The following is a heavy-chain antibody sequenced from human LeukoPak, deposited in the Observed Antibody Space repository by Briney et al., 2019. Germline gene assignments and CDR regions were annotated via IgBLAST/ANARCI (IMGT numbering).Heavy chain of an antibody. D-gene: IGHD3-10*01. CDR1: GFTFSSYG. J-gene: IGHJ4*02. Sequence: GGSLRLSCAASGFTFSSYGMHWVRQAPGKGLEWVAVISYDGSNKYYADSVKGRFTISRDNSKNTLYLQMNSLRAEDTAVYYCAKGELLWFGELPWDYWGQGTLVTVSS. CDR3: AKGELLWFGELPWDY. V-gene: IGHV3-30*18. CDR2: ISYDGSNK.